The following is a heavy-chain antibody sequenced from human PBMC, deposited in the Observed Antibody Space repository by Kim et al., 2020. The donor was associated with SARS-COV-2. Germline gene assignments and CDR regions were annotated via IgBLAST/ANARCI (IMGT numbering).Heavy chain of an antibody. CDR3: ARKFHRSWGSDY. J-gene: IGHJ4*01. D-gene: IGHD1-26*01. Sequence: RYSPSFQGQVTNSTDKSISTAYLQWSSLKACDTAMYYCARKFHRSWGSDYWGQGTLVTVSS. V-gene: IGHV5-51*01.